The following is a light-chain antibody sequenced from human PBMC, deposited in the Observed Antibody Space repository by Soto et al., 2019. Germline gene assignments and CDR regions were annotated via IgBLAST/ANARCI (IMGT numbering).Light chain of an antibody. CDR3: QQYNNWPKS. J-gene: IGKJ4*01. CDR1: QSVSSN. V-gene: IGKV3-15*01. CDR2: GAS. Sequence: EIVMTQSPATLSVSPGARAPLSCRASQSVSSNLAWYQQKPGQAPRLLIYGASTRATGIPARFSGSGSGTEFTLTISSLQSEDFAVYYCQQYNNWPKSFGGGTKVDIK.